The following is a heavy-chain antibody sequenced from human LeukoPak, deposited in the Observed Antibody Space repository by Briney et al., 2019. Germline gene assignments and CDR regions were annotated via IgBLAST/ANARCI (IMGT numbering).Heavy chain of an antibody. D-gene: IGHD2-21*01. CDR3: ARAAYCGGDCYTYGMDV. Sequence: GGSLRLSCAASGFTFSSYAMHWVRQAPGKGLEWVAVISYDGSNKYYADSVKGRFTISRDNSKNTLYLQMNSLRAEDTAVYYCARAAYCGGDCYTYGMDVWGQGTTVTVSS. V-gene: IGHV3-30*04. J-gene: IGHJ6*02. CDR2: ISYDGSNK. CDR1: GFTFSSYA.